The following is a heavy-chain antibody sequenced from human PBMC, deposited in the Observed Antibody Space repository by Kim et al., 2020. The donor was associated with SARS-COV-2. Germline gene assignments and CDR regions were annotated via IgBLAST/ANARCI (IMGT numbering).Heavy chain of an antibody. J-gene: IGHJ4*02. CDR2: INSDGSST. CDR3: ARDTYYDILTGKLLIDY. V-gene: IGHV3-74*01. D-gene: IGHD3-9*01. CDR1: GFTFSSYW. Sequence: GGSLRLSCAASGFTFSSYWMHWVRQAPGKGLVWVSRINSDGSSTSYADSVKGRFTISRDNAKNTLYLQMNSLRAEDTAVYYCARDTYYDILTGKLLIDYWGQGTLVTVSS.